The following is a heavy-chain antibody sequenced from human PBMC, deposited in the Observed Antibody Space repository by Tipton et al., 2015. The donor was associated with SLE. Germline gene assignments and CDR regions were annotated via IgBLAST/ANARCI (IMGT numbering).Heavy chain of an antibody. CDR1: GGSITSSSYF. CDR2: IDYSGRA. D-gene: IGHD2-21*01. Sequence: TLSLTCTVSGGSITSSSYFWGWIRQSPGKGLEWIGTIDYSGRAYYNPSLKRPVTIPVDTSKNQFSLRLTSVSAADTAVYYCARRRFQSASDSWGQGTVVSVSS. J-gene: IGHJ4*02. V-gene: IGHV4-39*07. CDR3: ARRRFQSASDS.